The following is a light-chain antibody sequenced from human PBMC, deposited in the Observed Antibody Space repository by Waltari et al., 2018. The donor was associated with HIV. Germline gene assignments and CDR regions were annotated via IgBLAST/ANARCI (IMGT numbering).Light chain of an antibody. CDR2: GNN. CDR1: SSNIGAGYD. V-gene: IGLV1-40*01. Sequence: QSVLTQPPSVSGAPGQRVTISCTGSSSNIGAGYDVHWYQQLPGAAPKLLLAGNNHPPSAVPDRFSPSRSGTPAALASNGVQAEGEAYYYCQSHDSLGVVMGGGTKLTV. J-gene: IGLJ2*01. CDR3: QSHDSLGVV.